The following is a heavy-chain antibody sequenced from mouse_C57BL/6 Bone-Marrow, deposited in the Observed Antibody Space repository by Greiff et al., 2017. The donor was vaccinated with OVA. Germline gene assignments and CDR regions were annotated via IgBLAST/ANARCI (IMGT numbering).Heavy chain of an antibody. D-gene: IGHD1-1*01. CDR2: IYPGDGDT. CDR1: GYAFSSSW. V-gene: IGHV1-82*01. J-gene: IGHJ4*01. Sequence: VQLQQSGPELVKPGASVKISCKASGYAFSSSWMNWVKQRPGQGLEWIGRIYPGDGDTNYNGKFKGKATLTADKSSSTAYMQLSSLTSEDSAVYFCARSHYYGSSYAMDYWGQGTSVTVSS. CDR3: ARSHYYGSSYAMDY.